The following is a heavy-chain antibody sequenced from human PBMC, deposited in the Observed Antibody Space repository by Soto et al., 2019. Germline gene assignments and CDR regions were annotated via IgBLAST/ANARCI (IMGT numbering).Heavy chain of an antibody. J-gene: IGHJ5*02. Sequence: ITLKESGPTLVKPTQTLTLTCTFSGFSLNSTGVGVGWIRQPPGKALEWLALISWNNNKLYSPSLRTRLSITKDISKNQVVLTVTNMDPEDTGTYYCAHRRLVRGSNWFDPWGQGTLVIVSS. CDR1: GFSLNSTGVG. D-gene: IGHD3-10*01. V-gene: IGHV2-5*01. CDR2: ISWNNNK. CDR3: AHRRLVRGSNWFDP.